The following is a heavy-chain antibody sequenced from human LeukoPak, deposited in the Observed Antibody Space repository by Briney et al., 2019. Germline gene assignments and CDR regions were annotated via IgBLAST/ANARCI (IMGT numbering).Heavy chain of an antibody. CDR2: IRYDGSNK. D-gene: IGHD3-3*01. CDR1: GFTFSSYG. V-gene: IGHV3-30*02. CDR3: AKVLSDDFWSGYAFDI. J-gene: IGHJ3*02. Sequence: GGSLRLSCAASGFTFSSYGMHWVRQAPGKGLEWVAFIRYDGSNKYYADSVKGRFTISRDNSKNTLYLQMNSLRAEDTAVYYCAKVLSDDFWSGYAFDIWGQGTMVTVSS.